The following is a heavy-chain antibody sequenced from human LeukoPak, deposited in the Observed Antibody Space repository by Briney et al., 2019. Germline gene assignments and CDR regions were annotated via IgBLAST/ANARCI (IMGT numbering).Heavy chain of an antibody. J-gene: IGHJ4*02. CDR1: GFTFSSYE. V-gene: IGHV3-48*03. CDR2: ISSSGSTI. CDR3: AKAHDYGDYAGLDY. Sequence: GGSLRLSCAASGFTFSSYEMNWVRQAPGKGLEWVSYISSSGSTIYYADSVKGRFTISRDSAKTSLYLQINNLRAEDTALYYCAKAHDYGDYAGLDYSGQGSLVSVSS. D-gene: IGHD4-17*01.